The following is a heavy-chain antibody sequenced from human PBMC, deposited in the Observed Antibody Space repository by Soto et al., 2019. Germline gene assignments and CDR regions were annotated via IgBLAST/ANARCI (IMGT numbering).Heavy chain of an antibody. J-gene: IGHJ4*02. CDR3: ARTTAVPNTLRSRYFFDY. V-gene: IGHV4-61*01. Sequence: XATLSLTCSVSGGSVSNKTYYGSWIRQPPGKRLEWIGYVYYSGTTNYNPSLKSRVTISVDLSKNQFSLRLSSVTTADTALYYCARTTAVPNTLRSRYFFDYWGQGTLVTVSS. CDR2: VYYSGTT. CDR1: GGSVSNKTYY. D-gene: IGHD4-17*01.